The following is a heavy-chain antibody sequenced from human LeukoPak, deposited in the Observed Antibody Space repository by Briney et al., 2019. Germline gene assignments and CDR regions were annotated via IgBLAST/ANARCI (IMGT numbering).Heavy chain of an antibody. V-gene: IGHV3-48*02. Sequence: GGSLRLSCAASGFTFSDYSVNWVRQAPGKGLEWVSYISSSSTTIFYADSVKGRFTISRDNAKNSLFLQMNGLRDGDTALYYCARERVIAAAGDGFDSWGQGTLVTVSS. CDR3: ARERVIAAAGDGFDS. CDR1: GFTFSDYS. CDR2: ISSSSTTI. D-gene: IGHD2-21*01. J-gene: IGHJ4*02.